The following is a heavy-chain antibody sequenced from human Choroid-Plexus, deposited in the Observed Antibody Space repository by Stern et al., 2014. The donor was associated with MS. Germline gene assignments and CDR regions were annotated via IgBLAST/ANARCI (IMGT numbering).Heavy chain of an antibody. D-gene: IGHD2-15*01. Sequence: VHLVESGGGVAQPGRPLILSCAASGFTFSNFGMHWVRQAPGKGLEWGALISYDGSDKYYEDPVKGRLTILRDNSKNTLYMHMNSLRAEDTAVYYCAKDRQWSTYFFDYWGQGSLVTVSS. V-gene: IGHV3-30*18. CDR3: AKDRQWSTYFFDY. CDR1: GFTFSNFG. CDR2: ISYDGSDK. J-gene: IGHJ4*02.